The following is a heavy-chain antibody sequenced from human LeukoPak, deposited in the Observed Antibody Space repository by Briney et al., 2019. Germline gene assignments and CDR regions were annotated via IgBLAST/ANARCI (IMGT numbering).Heavy chain of an antibody. J-gene: IGHJ4*02. CDR1: GFTFSYNW. CDR3: LGYYSGSPN. Sequence: GGALRLSCAASGFTFSYNWMHWVRQAPGKGLVWVSRISSDGRTTHYADSVKGRFTISRDSAKNTLFLQMNDLRAEDTAVYYCLGYYSGSPNWGQGTLVTVSS. CDR2: ISSDGRTT. D-gene: IGHD3-10*01. V-gene: IGHV3-74*01.